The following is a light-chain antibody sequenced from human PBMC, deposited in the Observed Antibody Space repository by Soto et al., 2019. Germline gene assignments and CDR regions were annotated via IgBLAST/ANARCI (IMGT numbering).Light chain of an antibody. CDR2: YDD. CDR3: AALDESPNGWV. V-gene: IGLV1-36*01. CDR1: SSNIGNNA. Sequence: QSVLTQPPSVSEAPRQRVTISCSGSSSNIGNNAVNWYQQLPGKAPKLLIYYDDLLPSGVSDRFSGSKSGTSASLAISGLQSEDEADLYCAALDESPNGWVFGGGTKLTVL. J-gene: IGLJ2*01.